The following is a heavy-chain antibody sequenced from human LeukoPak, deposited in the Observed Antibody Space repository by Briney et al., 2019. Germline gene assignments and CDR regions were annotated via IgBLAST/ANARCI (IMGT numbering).Heavy chain of an antibody. Sequence: PGGSLRLSCAASGFTFSSYAMSWVRQAPGKGLEWVSAISGSGGSTYYADSVKGRFTISRDNSKNPLYLQMNSLRAEDTAVYYCAREAGIIVVPASHGAFDIWGQGTMVTVSS. V-gene: IGHV3-23*01. CDR3: AREAGIIVVPASHGAFDI. D-gene: IGHD2-2*01. J-gene: IGHJ3*02. CDR2: ISGSGGST. CDR1: GFTFSSYA.